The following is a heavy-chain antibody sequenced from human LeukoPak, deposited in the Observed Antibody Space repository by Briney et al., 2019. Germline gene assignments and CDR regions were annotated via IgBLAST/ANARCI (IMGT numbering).Heavy chain of an antibody. J-gene: IGHJ6*03. CDR1: GGSISSSSYY. Sequence: PSETLSLTCTVSGGSISSSSYYWGWIRQPPGKGLEWIGSIYYSGSTYYNPSLKSRVTISVDTSKNQFSLKLSSVTAADTAVYYCARDSVVVRVGATTVRYYYYMDVWGKGTTVTVSS. CDR2: IYYSGST. V-gene: IGHV4-39*07. D-gene: IGHD1-26*01. CDR3: ARDSVVVRVGATTVRYYYYMDV.